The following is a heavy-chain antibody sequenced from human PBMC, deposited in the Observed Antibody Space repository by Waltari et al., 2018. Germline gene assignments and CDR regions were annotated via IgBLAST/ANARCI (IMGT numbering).Heavy chain of an antibody. J-gene: IGHJ4*02. D-gene: IGHD3-16*01. Sequence: QVQLVESGGGVVQPGRSLSRPCAASGFPVSSYAMHWVRQAPGKGLEWVAVISYDGSNKYYADSVKGRFTISRDNSKNTLYLQMNSLRAEDTAVYYCARDAPGLGYWGQGTLVTVSS. V-gene: IGHV3-30-3*01. CDR1: GFPVSSYA. CDR3: ARDAPGLGY. CDR2: ISYDGSNK.